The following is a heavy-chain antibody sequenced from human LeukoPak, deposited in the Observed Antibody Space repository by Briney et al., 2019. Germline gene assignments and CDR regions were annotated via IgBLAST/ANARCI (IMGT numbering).Heavy chain of an antibody. CDR2: ISGSGGST. J-gene: IGHJ6*02. CDR3: ARNYGDLRGDGMDV. D-gene: IGHD4-17*01. CDR1: GFTFSSYA. Sequence: PGGSLRLSCAASGFTFSSYAMSWVRQAPGKGLEWVSAISGSGGSTYYADSVKGRFTISRGNSKNTLYLQMNSLRAEDTAVYYCARNYGDLRGDGMDVWGQGTTVTVSS. V-gene: IGHV3-23*01.